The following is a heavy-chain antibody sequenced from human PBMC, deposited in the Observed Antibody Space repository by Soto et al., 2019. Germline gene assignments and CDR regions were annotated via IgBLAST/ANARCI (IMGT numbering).Heavy chain of an antibody. CDR2: IYYSGSP. CDR3: ARAGETVAGHFYFDY. V-gene: IGHV4-61*01. Sequence: PSETLSLTCTVSGASVSSCSYYWSWVRQRPGKGLEWIGYIYYSGSPNYNPSLKSRVTMSVDTSKNQFSLKLSSVTAADTAVYYCARAGETVAGHFYFDYWGQGTLVTVSS. CDR1: GASVSSCSYY. J-gene: IGHJ4*02. D-gene: IGHD6-19*01.